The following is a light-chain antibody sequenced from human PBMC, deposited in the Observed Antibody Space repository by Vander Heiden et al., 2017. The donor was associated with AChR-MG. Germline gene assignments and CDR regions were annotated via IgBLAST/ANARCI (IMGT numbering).Light chain of an antibody. CDR2: GNY. J-gene: IGLJ3*02. CDR1: SSNSGGGYD. CDR3: QAYDSSLKV. Sequence: QSVLTQPPSVSGALGQSVTISCTGSSSNSGGGYDVHWYQQRPGTAPVLLIYGNYNRPSGVTDRFSGSRSGASATLAITGLQAEDEADYYCQAYDSSLKVFGGGTKLSVL. V-gene: IGLV1-40*01.